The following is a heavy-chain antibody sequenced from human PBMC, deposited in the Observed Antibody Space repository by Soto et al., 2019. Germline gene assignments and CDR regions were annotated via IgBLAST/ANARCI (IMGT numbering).Heavy chain of an antibody. CDR3: TSSSLGYSYGYQYYYGMDV. J-gene: IGHJ6*02. CDR1: GFTFSGSA. CDR2: IRSKANSYAT. V-gene: IGHV3-73*01. Sequence: GGSLRLSCAASGFTFSGSAMHWVRQASGKGLEWVGRIRSKANSYATAYAASVKGRFTISRDDSKNTAYLQMNSLKTEDTAVYYCTSSSLGYSYGYQYYYGMDVWGQGTTVTVSS. D-gene: IGHD5-18*01.